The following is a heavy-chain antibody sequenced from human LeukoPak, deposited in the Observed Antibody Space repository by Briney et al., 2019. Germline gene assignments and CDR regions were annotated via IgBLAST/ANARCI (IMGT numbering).Heavy chain of an antibody. D-gene: IGHD6-19*01. V-gene: IGHV3-21*01. Sequence: GGSLRLSCAASGFTFSSYSMNWVRQAPGKGLEWVSSISSSSSYIYYADSVKGRFTISRDNSKNTLYLQMNSLRAEDTAVYYCARDPGIAVTSDAFDIWGQGTMVTVSS. CDR3: ARDPGIAVTSDAFDI. CDR2: ISSSSSYI. CDR1: GFTFSSYS. J-gene: IGHJ3*02.